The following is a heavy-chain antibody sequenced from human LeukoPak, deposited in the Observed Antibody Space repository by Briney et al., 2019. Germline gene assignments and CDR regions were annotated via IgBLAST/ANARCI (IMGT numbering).Heavy chain of an antibody. Sequence: GGSLRLSCAASGFTVSSNYMNWVRQAPGKGLEWVSVIYSGGSTYYADSVKGRFTISRDNSKNTLYLQMNSLRAEDTAVYYCATVAASPPGFSYYYYGMDVWGQGTTVTVSS. J-gene: IGHJ6*02. V-gene: IGHV3-53*01. D-gene: IGHD6-13*01. CDR2: IYSGGST. CDR3: ATVAASPPGFSYYYYGMDV. CDR1: GFTVSSNY.